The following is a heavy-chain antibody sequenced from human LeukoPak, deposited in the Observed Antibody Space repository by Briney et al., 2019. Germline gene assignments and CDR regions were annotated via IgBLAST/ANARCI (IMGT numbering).Heavy chain of an antibody. CDR2: ISSSGSTI. J-gene: IGHJ4*02. CDR1: GFTFSSYA. V-gene: IGHV3-48*04. CDR3: ASSEWLVPDFDY. D-gene: IGHD6-19*01. Sequence: GGSLRLSCAASGFTFSSYAMSWVRQAPGKGLEWVSYISSSGSTIYYADSVKGRFTISRDNAKNSLYLQMNSLRAEDTAVYYCASSEWLVPDFDYWGQGTLVTVSS.